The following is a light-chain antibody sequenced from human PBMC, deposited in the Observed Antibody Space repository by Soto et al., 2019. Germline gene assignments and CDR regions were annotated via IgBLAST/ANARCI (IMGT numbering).Light chain of an antibody. CDR3: QQYGSSNPLT. Sequence: IVLTQSPGTLSLSPGDRGTLSCRASQRVSYNYLAWYQQKPGQAPRLLIYGAFSRATGIPDRFSGSGSGTDFTLTINRLEPEDFAVYYCQQYGSSNPLTFGQGTKLEIK. CDR2: GAF. V-gene: IGKV3-20*01. J-gene: IGKJ2*01. CDR1: QRVSYNY.